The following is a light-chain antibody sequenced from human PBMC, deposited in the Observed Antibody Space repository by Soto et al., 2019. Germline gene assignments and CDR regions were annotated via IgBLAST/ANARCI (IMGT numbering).Light chain of an antibody. CDR2: DAS. J-gene: IGKJ4*01. Sequence: EIVLTQSPATLSLSPGEIATLSCRASQIVSSYLAWYQQKPGQAPRLLIYDASNRATGIPARFSGSGSGTDFTLTISSLEPEDFAVYYCQKRSNWPLNFGGGTKVDIK. CDR1: QIVSSY. CDR3: QKRSNWPLN. V-gene: IGKV3-11*01.